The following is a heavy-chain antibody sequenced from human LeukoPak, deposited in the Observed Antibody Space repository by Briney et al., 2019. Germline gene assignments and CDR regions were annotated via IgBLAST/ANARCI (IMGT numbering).Heavy chain of an antibody. CDR2: IYHSGST. CDR1: GYSISSGYY. CDR3: ARAVPYYDFWSGQKPGYTYYFDY. D-gene: IGHD3-3*01. Sequence: ETLSLTCTVSGYSISSGYYWGWIRQPPGKGLEWIGSIYHSGSTYYNPSLKSRVTISVDTSKSQFSLKLSSVTAADTAVYYCARAVPYYDFWSGQKPGYTYYFDYWGQGTLVTVSS. J-gene: IGHJ4*02. V-gene: IGHV4-38-2*02.